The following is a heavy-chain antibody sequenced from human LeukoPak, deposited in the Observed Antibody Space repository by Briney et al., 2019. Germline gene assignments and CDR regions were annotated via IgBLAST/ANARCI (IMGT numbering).Heavy chain of an antibody. CDR1: GFTFSSYE. CDR3: ARAEGGSYYGY. J-gene: IGHJ4*02. Sequence: PGGSLRLSCAASGFTFSSYEMNWVRQAPGKGLEWVSSITSGSTNIYYADSVKGRFTISRDNAKNSLYLQMDSLRAEDTAVYYCARAEGGSYYGYRGQGTLVTVSS. D-gene: IGHD1-26*01. CDR2: ITSGSTNI. V-gene: IGHV3-21*01.